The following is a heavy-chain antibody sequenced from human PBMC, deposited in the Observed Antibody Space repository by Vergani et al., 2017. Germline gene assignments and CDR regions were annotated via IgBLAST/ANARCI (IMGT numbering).Heavy chain of an antibody. CDR3: ARLKAGTTSRWFDP. CDR1: GGSISSYY. Sequence: QVQLQESGPGLVKPSETLSLTCTVSGGSISSYYWSWIRQPPGKGLEWIGYIYTRGSTNYNPSLKSRVTISVDTSKNQFSLKLSSVTAADTAVYYCARLKAGTTSRWFDPWGQGTLVTVSS. V-gene: IGHV4-4*09. CDR2: IYTRGST. J-gene: IGHJ5*02. D-gene: IGHD1-1*01.